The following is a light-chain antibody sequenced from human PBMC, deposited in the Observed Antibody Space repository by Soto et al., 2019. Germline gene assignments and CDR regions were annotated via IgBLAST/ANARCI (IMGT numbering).Light chain of an antibody. CDR1: QSIGTN. J-gene: IGKJ1*01. CDR3: QQTYSAPPL. V-gene: IGKV1-39*01. CDR2: AGS. Sequence: DIQMTQSPSSLSASIGDRVTLTCRASQSIGTNLNWYQQRPGKAPKLLIYAGSSLQSGVSSRFSGSGSGTDFTLSINSLQREDFATYYCQQTYSAPPLFGQGTQVDIK.